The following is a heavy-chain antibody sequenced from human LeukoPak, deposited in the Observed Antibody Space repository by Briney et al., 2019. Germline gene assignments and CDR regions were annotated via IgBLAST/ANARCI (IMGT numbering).Heavy chain of an antibody. D-gene: IGHD2-2*01. CDR3: ARQYCNSTNCRDYYYYYYMDV. CDR1: GYTFTSYA. CDR2: INTNTGNP. J-gene: IGHJ6*03. Sequence: ASVKVSCKASGYTFTSYAMNWVRQAPGQGLEWMGWINTNTGNPTYAQGFTGRFVLSLDTSVSTAYLQISSLKAEDTAVYYCARQYCNSTNCRDYYYYYYMDVWGKGTTVTVSS. V-gene: IGHV7-4-1*02.